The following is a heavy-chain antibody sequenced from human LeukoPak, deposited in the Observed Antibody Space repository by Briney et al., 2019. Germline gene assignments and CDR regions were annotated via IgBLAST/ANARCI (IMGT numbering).Heavy chain of an antibody. CDR1: GGSFSGYY. D-gene: IGHD2-15*01. Sequence: SETLSLTCAVYGGSFSGYYWSWIRQPPGKGLEWIGEINHSGSTNYNPSLKSRVTISVDTSKNQFSLKLSSVTAADTAVYYCARAPWYCSGGSRSWGAFDIWGQGTMVTVSS. V-gene: IGHV4-34*01. J-gene: IGHJ3*02. CDR3: ARAPWYCSGGSRSWGAFDI. CDR2: INHSGST.